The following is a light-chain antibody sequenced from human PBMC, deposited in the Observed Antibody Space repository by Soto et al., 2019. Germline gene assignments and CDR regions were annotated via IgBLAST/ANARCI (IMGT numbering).Light chain of an antibody. J-gene: IGLJ3*02. Sequence: SYELTQPPSVSVAPGQTARITCGGTNIGRKSAHWYQQKPGQAPVVVVYDDRDRPSGIPERFSGSNSGNTAALTISRVEAGDEADYYCSSYTSSSTLVFGGGTKLTVL. V-gene: IGLV3-21*02. CDR1: NIGRKS. CDR2: DDR. CDR3: SSYTSSSTLV.